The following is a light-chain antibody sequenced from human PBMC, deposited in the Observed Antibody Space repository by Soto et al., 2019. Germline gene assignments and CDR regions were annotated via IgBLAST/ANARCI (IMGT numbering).Light chain of an antibody. J-gene: IGKJ2*01. CDR1: KSVSSSY. Sequence: EIVLTQSPGTLSLSPGERATLSCRASKSVSSSYLAWYQQKPGQAPRLLIYGASSRATGIPDRFSGSGSGTDFTLTISRLEPEDFAVYYCQQYGSSLYTFGQGTSLEIK. V-gene: IGKV3-20*01. CDR3: QQYGSSLYT. CDR2: GAS.